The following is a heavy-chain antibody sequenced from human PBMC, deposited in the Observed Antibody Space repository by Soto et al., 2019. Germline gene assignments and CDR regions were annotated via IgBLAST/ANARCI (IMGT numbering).Heavy chain of an antibody. Sequence: PSETLSLTCAVSGGSISSGGYSWSWIRQPPGKGLEWIGYIYHSGSTYYNPSLKSRVTISVDRSKNQFSLKLSSVTAADTAVYYCARWGLGFGAQGAFDIWGQGTMVTVSS. CDR3: ARWGLGFGAQGAFDI. D-gene: IGHD3-10*01. CDR1: GGSISSGGYS. V-gene: IGHV4-30-2*01. J-gene: IGHJ3*02. CDR2: IYHSGST.